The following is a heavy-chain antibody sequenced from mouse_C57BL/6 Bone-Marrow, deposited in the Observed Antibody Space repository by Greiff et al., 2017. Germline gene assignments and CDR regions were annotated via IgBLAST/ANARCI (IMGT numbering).Heavy chain of an antibody. CDR1: GYTFTSYW. CDR2: IHPNSGST. Sequence: QVQLQQPGAELVKPGASVKLSCKASGYTFTSYWMHWVKQRPGQGLEWIGMIHPNSGSTNYNEKFKSKATLTVDKSSSTAYMQLSSLTSEDSAVYYCARAAPAQLGLYFDYWGQGTTLTVAS. D-gene: IGHD3-1*01. J-gene: IGHJ2*01. V-gene: IGHV1-64*01. CDR3: ARAAPAQLGLYFDY.